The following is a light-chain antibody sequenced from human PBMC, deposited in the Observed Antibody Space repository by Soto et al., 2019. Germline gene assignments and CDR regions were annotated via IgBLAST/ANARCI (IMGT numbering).Light chain of an antibody. Sequence: EIVLTQSPGPLSLSPGERATLSCRASQSVSNKYLAWYQQKPGQAPRRLIYGASSRATGIPDRFSGSGSGTDFTLTISRLEPEDFAVYYCQQYGSSPTFGEGTRLEIK. CDR2: GAS. V-gene: IGKV3-20*01. J-gene: IGKJ5*01. CDR1: QSVSNKY. CDR3: QQYGSSPT.